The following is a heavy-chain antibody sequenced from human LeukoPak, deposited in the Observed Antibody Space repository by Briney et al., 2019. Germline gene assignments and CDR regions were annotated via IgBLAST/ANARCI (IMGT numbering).Heavy chain of an antibody. D-gene: IGHD3-22*01. J-gene: IGHJ4*02. Sequence: GGSLRLSCAASGFTVDHNYMNWVRQTPGRGLEWVSVIYSDGSTYYADSVKGRFTISRDNSKNTLYLQMNSLRAEDTAVYYCARVGDNSGYYYPYFDYWGQGTLVTVSS. CDR3: ARVGDNSGYYYPYFDY. CDR2: IYSDGST. CDR1: GFTVDHNY. V-gene: IGHV3-53*01.